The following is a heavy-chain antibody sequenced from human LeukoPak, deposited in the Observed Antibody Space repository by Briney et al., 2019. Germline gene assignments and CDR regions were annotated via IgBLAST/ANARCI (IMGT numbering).Heavy chain of an antibody. V-gene: IGHV1-46*01. D-gene: IGHD6-19*01. CDR3: ARDWYSSGWEGPSEYFQH. Sequence: ASVKVSCKASGYTFTSYYMHWVRQAPGQGLEWMGIINPSGGSTSYAQKFQGRVTMTRDTSISTAYMELSRLRSDDTAVYYCARDWYSSGWEGPSEYFQHWGQGTLVTVSS. CDR1: GYTFTSYY. J-gene: IGHJ1*01. CDR2: INPSGGST.